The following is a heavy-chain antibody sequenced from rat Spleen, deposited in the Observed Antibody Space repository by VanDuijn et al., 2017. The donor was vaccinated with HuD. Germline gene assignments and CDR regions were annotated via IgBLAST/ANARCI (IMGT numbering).Heavy chain of an antibody. Sequence: QVQMKETGPGLVPTTQTLSVTCTVSGFSLTSYGVHWVRQAPGKGLEWMGIIWGDGSTNYNSTLKSRLSISRDTSKSQVFLIMNSLQTDDTAVYYCTVSTTGYWGQGVMVTVSS. CDR2: IWGDGST. CDR3: TVSTTGY. V-gene: IGHV2-77*01. D-gene: IGHD1-2*01. J-gene: IGHJ2*01. CDR1: GFSLTSYG.